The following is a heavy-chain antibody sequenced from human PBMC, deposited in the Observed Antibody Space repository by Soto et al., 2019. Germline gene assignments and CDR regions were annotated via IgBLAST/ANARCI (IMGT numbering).Heavy chain of an antibody. CDR2: ISWSSVTF. CDR3: AKDHDEDFGYDLDYFVY. CDR1: GFTFDNYA. V-gene: IGHV3-9*01. J-gene: IGHJ4*02. D-gene: IGHD5-12*01. Sequence: EVQLVESGGGLVQPGRSLRLSCAASGFTFDNYAMHWVRQAPGKGLEWVSGISWSSVTFGYADSVKGRFTISRDNAKNSLYLQMNSLRAEDTAYYYCAKDHDEDFGYDLDYFVYWGQGTLVTVSS.